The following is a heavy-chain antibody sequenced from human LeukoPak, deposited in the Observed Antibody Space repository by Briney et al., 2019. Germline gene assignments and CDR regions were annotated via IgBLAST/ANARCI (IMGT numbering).Heavy chain of an antibody. CDR1: GFTFSSYG. V-gene: IGHV3-30*03. J-gene: IGHJ4*02. Sequence: GGSLRLSCAASGFTFSSYGMHWVHQAPGKGLEWVAVISYDGSNKYYADSVKGRFTISRDNSKNTLYLQMNSLRAEDTAVYYCARENSGIAATDIIDYWGQGTLVTVSS. CDR3: ARENSGIAATDIIDY. CDR2: ISYDGSNK. D-gene: IGHD6-13*01.